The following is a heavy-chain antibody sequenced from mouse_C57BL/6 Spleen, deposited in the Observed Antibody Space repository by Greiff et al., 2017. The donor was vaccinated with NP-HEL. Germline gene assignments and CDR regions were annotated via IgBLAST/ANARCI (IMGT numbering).Heavy chain of an antibody. CDR2: IDPPNGNT. D-gene: IGHD1-1*01. CDR3: ARIKKIVATYFDY. V-gene: IGHV14-3*02. Sequence: EVQLQQSGAELVKSGATVKLSCTASGLNIKDTYMHWLKQWPEQGLEWIGRIDPPNGNTKYDPKFQSKAKLTVDKSSSTAYMLLSGPTFEDSAVYYCARIKKIVATYFDYWGQGTTLTVSS. J-gene: IGHJ2*01. CDR1: GLNIKDTY.